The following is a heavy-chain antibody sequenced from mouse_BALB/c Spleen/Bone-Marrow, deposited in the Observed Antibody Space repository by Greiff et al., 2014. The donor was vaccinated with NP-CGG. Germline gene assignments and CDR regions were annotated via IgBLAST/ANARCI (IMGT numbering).Heavy chain of an antibody. CDR1: GYAFTNYL. J-gene: IGHJ3*01. Sequence: VQLVESGAELVRPGTSVKVSCKASGYAFTNYLIEWIKQRPGQGLEWIGVSNPGSGGTNYNEKFKGEATLTADKSSSTAYMQLSSLTSDDSAVYFCARETVRGFAYWGQGTLVTVSA. D-gene: IGHD3-2*01. CDR2: SNPGSGGT. V-gene: IGHV1-54*01. CDR3: ARETVRGFAY.